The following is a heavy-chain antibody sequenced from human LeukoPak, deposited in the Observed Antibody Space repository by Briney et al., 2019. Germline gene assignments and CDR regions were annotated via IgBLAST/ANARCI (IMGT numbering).Heavy chain of an antibody. Sequence: SETLSLTCAVSGGSISSVNWWDWVRQPPGKGLEWIGDIYPSGDTTYNPSLKSRVTISVDTSKNQFSLKLSSVTAADTAVYYCARDSSGYSPPGYWGQGTLVTVSS. V-gene: IGHV4-4*02. J-gene: IGHJ4*02. CDR2: IYPSGDT. CDR1: GGSISSVNW. D-gene: IGHD3-22*01. CDR3: ARDSSGYSPPGY.